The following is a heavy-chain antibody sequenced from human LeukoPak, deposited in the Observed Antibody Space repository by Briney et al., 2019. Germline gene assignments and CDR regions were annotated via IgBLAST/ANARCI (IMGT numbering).Heavy chain of an antibody. J-gene: IGHJ6*03. Sequence: SVKVSCKASGGTFSSYAIIWVRQAPGQGLEWMGRIIPILGIANYAQKFQGRVTITADKSTSTAYMELSSLRSEDTAVYYCARGFHDRTRSNRIAAASTGRLRYYYYYMDVWGKGTTVTVSS. CDR2: IIPILGIA. CDR3: ARGFHDRTRSNRIAAASTGRLRYYYYYMDV. CDR1: GGTFSSYA. D-gene: IGHD6-13*01. V-gene: IGHV1-69*04.